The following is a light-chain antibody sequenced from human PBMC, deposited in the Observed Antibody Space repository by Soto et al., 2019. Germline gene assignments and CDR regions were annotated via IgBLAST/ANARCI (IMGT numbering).Light chain of an antibody. CDR3: MQATQWPQT. V-gene: IGKV2-30*01. J-gene: IGKJ5*01. CDR2: KLS. CDR1: XTXVYSDGNTY. Sequence: EVVSSHSRLSLXXAXXRXXSIXCMSVXTXVYSDGNTYLNWFQQRPGQPPRRLIYKLSHRHSGVPDRFRGSGSGTDFTLKISRVEAEDVGVYYCMQATQWPQTFGQGTQLDIK.